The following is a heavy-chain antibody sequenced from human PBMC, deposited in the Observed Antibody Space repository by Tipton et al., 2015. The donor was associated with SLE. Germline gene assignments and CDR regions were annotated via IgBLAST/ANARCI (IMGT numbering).Heavy chain of an antibody. Sequence: TLSLTCTVSGGSISNSSYYWGWIRQPPGKGLEWFGGICYSGSTYYNPSLKGRVTITVDTSKNQFSLKLSSVTAADTAVYYCARLIEGLGYCSGGSCSGWFDPWGQGTLVTVSS. J-gene: IGHJ5*02. CDR2: ICYSGST. CDR1: GGSISNSSYY. V-gene: IGHV4-39*01. CDR3: ARLIEGLGYCSGGSCSGWFDP. D-gene: IGHD2-15*01.